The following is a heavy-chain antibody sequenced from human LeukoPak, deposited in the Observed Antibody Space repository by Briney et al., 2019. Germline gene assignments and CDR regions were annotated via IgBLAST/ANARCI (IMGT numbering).Heavy chain of an antibody. D-gene: IGHD1-26*01. Sequence: ASAKVSCKASGYTFTGYYMHWVRQAPGQGLEWMGWINPNSGGTNYAQKFQGRVTMTRDTSISTAYMELSRLRSDDTAVYYCAREVGATGWFDPWGQGTLVTVSS. CDR2: INPNSGGT. CDR3: AREVGATGWFDP. J-gene: IGHJ5*02. V-gene: IGHV1-2*02. CDR1: GYTFTGYY.